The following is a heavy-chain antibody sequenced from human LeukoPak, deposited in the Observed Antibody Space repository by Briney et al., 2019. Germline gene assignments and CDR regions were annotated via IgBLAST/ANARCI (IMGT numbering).Heavy chain of an antibody. CDR1: GGTSNSHA. CDR3: ARGSSY. CDR2: MNPNSGNT. Sequence: ASVKVSCKASGGTSNSHAISWVRQAPGQGLEWMGWMNPNSGNTGYAQKFQGRVTMTRNTSISTAYMELSSLRSEDTAVYYCARGSSYWGQGTLVTVSS. V-gene: IGHV1-8*02. J-gene: IGHJ4*02.